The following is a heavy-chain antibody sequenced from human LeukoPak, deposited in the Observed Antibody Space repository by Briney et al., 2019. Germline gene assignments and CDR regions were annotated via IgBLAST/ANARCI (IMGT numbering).Heavy chain of an antibody. J-gene: IGHJ4*02. CDR2: INSGAST. CDR1: GFSVSSNY. CDR3: ARRRPLDY. Sequence: PGGSLRLSCAASGFSVSSNYMSWVRQAPGKGLEWVSVINSGASTYYADSVEGRFTISRDGSKDTLFLQLNSLRAEDTAVYYCARRRPLDYWGQGTLVTVPS. V-gene: IGHV3-66*04.